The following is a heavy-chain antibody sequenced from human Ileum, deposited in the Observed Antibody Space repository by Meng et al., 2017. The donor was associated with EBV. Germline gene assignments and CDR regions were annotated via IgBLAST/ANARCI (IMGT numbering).Heavy chain of an antibody. CDR2: IDGGGSST. CDR1: GFTFSSNW. V-gene: IGHV3-74*01. J-gene: IGHJ4*02. Sequence: EVQLVESXGGLVQPGGSLRLSCAGSGFTFSSNWMHWVRQAPGKGLVWVSRIDGGGSSTSYADSVKGRFTISRDNAKNTLYLQVNSLRAEDTAVYYCARAEFSGPSLVYWGQGTLVTVSS. CDR3: ARAEFSGPSLVY. D-gene: IGHD5-12*01.